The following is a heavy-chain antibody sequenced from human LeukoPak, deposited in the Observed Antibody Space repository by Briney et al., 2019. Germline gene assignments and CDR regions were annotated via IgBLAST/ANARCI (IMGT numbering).Heavy chain of an antibody. V-gene: IGHV4-4*07. Sequence: SXXXSLXXTVSXGSIXSYYWSXXRXPAXXXXXXXGXXXXSGSTNYNPSLKSRVTMSVDTSKNQFSLKLSSVTAADTAVYYCATLRGIYCSGGSCSQWWFDPWGQGTLVTVSS. CDR1: XGSIXSYY. D-gene: IGHD2-15*01. CDR3: ATLRGIYCSGGSCSQWWFDP. CDR2: XXXSGST. J-gene: IGHJ5*02.